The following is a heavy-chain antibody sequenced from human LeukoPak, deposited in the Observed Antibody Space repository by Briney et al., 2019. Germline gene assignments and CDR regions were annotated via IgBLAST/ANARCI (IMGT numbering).Heavy chain of an antibody. CDR2: IKEDGSEE. CDR1: GFTFSSYW. V-gene: IGHV3-7*01. CDR3: ARDWLAGNPYHAFDL. Sequence: GGSLRLSCAASGFTFSSYWMSWVRQAPGKGLECVANIKEDGSEEYYVDSVEGRFSISRDNAKNSLYLQMNSLRAEDTAVYYCARDWLAGNPYHAFDLWGKGTMVTVPS. D-gene: IGHD3-22*01. J-gene: IGHJ3*01.